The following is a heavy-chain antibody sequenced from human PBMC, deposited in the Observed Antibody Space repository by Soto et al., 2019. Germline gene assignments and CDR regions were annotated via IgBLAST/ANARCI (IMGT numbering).Heavy chain of an antibody. CDR3: ARLFGDYYYYGMDV. J-gene: IGHJ6*02. CDR2: IYYSGTT. V-gene: IGHV4-39*01. CDR1: GGSISSSTYY. Sequence: QLQLQESGPGLVNPSETLSLTCTVSGGSISSSTYYWGWIRQPPGKGLEWIGSIYYSGTTYYNPSLKSRVTISVATSKNQFSLKLSSVTAADTAVYYCARLFGDYYYYGMDVWGQGTTVTVSS. D-gene: IGHD3-10*01.